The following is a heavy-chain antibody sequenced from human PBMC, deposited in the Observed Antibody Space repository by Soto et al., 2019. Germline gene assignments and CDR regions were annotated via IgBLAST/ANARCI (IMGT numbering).Heavy chain of an antibody. Sequence: QVQLEQSGAEVKKPGSSVKVSCKASGGTFNTFAISWVRQAPGQGLEWLGGIIPIFETANYAQRLQDRLTITADESTRTAYMELSRLTSDDSAIYFCATSTSSSWQNDYWGLGTLVVVSS. CDR3: ATSTSSSWQNDY. V-gene: IGHV1-69*01. CDR1: GGTFNTFA. D-gene: IGHD6-13*01. CDR2: IIPIFETA. J-gene: IGHJ4*02.